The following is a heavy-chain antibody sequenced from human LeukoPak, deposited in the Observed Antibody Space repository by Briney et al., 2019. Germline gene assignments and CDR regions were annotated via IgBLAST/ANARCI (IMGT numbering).Heavy chain of an antibody. V-gene: IGHV4-38-2*02. D-gene: IGHD6-13*01. CDR2: IYRTGTT. Sequence: KTSETLSLTCTVSGYSIGNGYFWGWIRQPPGKGLEWIGNIYRTGTTFYNPSLQSRVSMSVDTSKNTFSLNLKSVTAADTAVYYCASPMGIAAAGNGMDYWGQGTLVTVSS. CDR1: GYSIGNGYF. CDR3: ASPMGIAAAGNGMDY. J-gene: IGHJ4*02.